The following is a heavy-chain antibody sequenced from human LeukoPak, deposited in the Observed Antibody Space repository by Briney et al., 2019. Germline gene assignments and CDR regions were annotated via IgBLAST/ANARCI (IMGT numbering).Heavy chain of an antibody. CDR1: GFTVSSNY. D-gene: IGHD5-24*01. J-gene: IGHJ1*01. CDR2: IYSGGST. V-gene: IGHV3-53*01. CDR3: AGVSGTDGAEYFQH. Sequence: GGSLGLSCAASGFTVSSNYMSWVRQAPGKGLEWVSVIYSGGSTYYADSVKGRFTISRDNSKNTLYLQMNSLRAEDTAVYYCAGVSGTDGAEYFQHWGQGTLVTVSS.